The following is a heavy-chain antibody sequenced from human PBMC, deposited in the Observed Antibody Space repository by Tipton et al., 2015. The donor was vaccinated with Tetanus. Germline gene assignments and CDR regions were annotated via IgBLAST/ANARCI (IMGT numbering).Heavy chain of an antibody. CDR1: GFTFSAYW. D-gene: IGHD6-19*01. CDR2: MNSDGSYI. V-gene: IGHV3-74*01. CDR3: ARGSTGWANWYFDL. J-gene: IGHJ2*01. Sequence: SLRLSCAASGFTFSAYWMHWVRQAPGKGLVWVSRMNSDGSYIAYADSVKGRFTISGDNAKNTLFLQMSSLGGEDTAVYYCARGSTGWANWYFDLWGRGTRVTVSS.